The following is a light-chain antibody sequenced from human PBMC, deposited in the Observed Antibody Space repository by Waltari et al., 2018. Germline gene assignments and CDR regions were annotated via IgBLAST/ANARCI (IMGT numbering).Light chain of an antibody. Sequence: QSVLPQPPSASGPPGQRVTISCSGSSSNIGSNYVYWYQQLPGTAPKLLIYRNNQRPSGVPDRFSGSKSGTSASLAISGLRSEDEADYYCAAWDDSLSGPKVFGGGTKLTVL. CDR2: RNN. V-gene: IGLV1-47*01. J-gene: IGLJ2*01. CDR3: AAWDDSLSGPKV. CDR1: SSNIGSNY.